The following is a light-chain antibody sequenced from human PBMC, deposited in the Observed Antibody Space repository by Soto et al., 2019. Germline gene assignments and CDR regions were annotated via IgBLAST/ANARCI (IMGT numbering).Light chain of an antibody. V-gene: IGKV1-39*01. CDR2: AAS. CDR1: QSIGFY. CDR3: QQSFGPPWT. Sequence: DIQMTQSPSSLSASVGDRVTITCRASQSIGFYLHWYQHKPGKAPMLLIYAASSLQSGVPSRFSGSGSWTNFTLAISSLQPEDFATDFCQQSFGPPWTFGRGTTVEIK. J-gene: IGKJ1*01.